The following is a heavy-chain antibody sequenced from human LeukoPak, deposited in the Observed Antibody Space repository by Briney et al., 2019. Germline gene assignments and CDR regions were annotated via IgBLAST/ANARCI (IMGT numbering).Heavy chain of an antibody. J-gene: IGHJ5*02. D-gene: IGHD3-16*01. CDR2: ISFSGSST. CDR1: GFNFFSQA. CDR3: AKDPLGLGTPNWIDP. Sequence: PGGSLRLSCVASGFNFFSQAMSWVRQAPGKGLEWVSAISFSGSSTYYADSVKGRFTISRDNSKNTVYLQMNSLRAEDTAIYYCAKDPLGLGTPNWIDPWGQGTLVTVSS. V-gene: IGHV3-23*01.